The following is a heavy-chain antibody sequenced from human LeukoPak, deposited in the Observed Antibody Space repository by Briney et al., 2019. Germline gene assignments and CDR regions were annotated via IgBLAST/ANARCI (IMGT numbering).Heavy chain of an antibody. J-gene: IGHJ4*02. CDR1: GFTLNNAW. CDR3: VRDYENLTGSKTRFHY. D-gene: IGHD3-9*01. CDR2: IRYDGSNK. Sequence: AGGSLRLSCAASGFTLNNAWLTWVRQAPGKGLEWVAFIRYDGSNKYYADSVKGRFTISRDNSKNTLYLQMNSLRAEDTAVYYCVRDYENLTGSKTRFHYWGQGTLVTVSS. V-gene: IGHV3-30*02.